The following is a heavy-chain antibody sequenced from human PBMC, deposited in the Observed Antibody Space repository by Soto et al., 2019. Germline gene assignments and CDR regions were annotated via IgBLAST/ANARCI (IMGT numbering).Heavy chain of an antibody. CDR3: ARYGNSGPGYYYGLDV. V-gene: IGHV1-69*02. Sequence: QVQLVQSGAEVKKPGSSVKVSCKASGGTFSSYTISWVRQAPGQGLEWMGRFIPILGIANYAQKFQGRVTITAYKSTSTADSELGGLRYDGTAVYYCARYGNSGPGYYYGLDVWGQRTTVTVSS. D-gene: IGHD5-12*01. CDR2: FIPILGIA. J-gene: IGHJ6*02. CDR1: GGTFSSYT.